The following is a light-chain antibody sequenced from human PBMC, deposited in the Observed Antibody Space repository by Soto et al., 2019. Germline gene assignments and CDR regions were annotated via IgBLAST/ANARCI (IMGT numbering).Light chain of an antibody. CDR3: QQYNNWPPVFS. CDR1: QSISSN. Sequence: DIVMTQSPATLSVSPGQRATLSCRASQSISSNLAWYQQKPGQAPRLLIFRASTRAAGIPGRFSGSGSRTEITLHITSLQSGDAAVYYCQQYNNWPPVFSFGPGTNVDIK. CDR2: RAS. V-gene: IGKV3-15*01. J-gene: IGKJ3*01.